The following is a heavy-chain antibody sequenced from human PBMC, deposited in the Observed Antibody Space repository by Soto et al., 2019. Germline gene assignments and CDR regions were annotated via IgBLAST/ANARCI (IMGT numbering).Heavy chain of an antibody. J-gene: IGHJ6*04. CDR1: GFTFSSYA. Sequence: GGSLRLSCAASGFTFSSYAMSWVRQAPGKGLEWVSAISGSGGSTYYADSVKGRFTISRDNSKNTLYLQMNSLRAEDMGVYYSAIDSPQSFIVVVVAATRVSIDVWGKGTTVTVSS. CDR2: ISGSGGST. V-gene: IGHV3-23*01. CDR3: AIDSPQSFIVVVVAATRVSIDV. D-gene: IGHD2-15*01.